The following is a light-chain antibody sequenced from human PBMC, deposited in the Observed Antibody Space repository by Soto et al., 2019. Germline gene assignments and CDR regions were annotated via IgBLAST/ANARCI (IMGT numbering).Light chain of an antibody. J-gene: IGLJ7*01. V-gene: IGLV1-47*01. CDR1: SSNLGSHY. Sequence: QSVLTQAPSASGTPGQKVIISCSGRSSNLGSHYVYWYQQLPGTAPKLLIYKNDQRPSGVPDRFSGSKSGTSASLAIGGLRSEDEADYYCGAWDDSLNGAVFGGGTQLTVL. CDR2: KND. CDR3: GAWDDSLNGAV.